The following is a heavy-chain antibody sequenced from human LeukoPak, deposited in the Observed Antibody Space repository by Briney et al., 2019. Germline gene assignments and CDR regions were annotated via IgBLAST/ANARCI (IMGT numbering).Heavy chain of an antibody. J-gene: IGHJ6*02. CDR1: GYTFTSYY. Sequence: ASVKVSCKASGYTFTSYYMHWVRQAPGQGLEWMGIINPSGGSTSYAQKLQGRVTMTRDTSTSTVYMELSSPRSEDTAVYYCAREGSLRELLGPYGMDVWGQGTTVTVSS. CDR2: INPSGGST. CDR3: AREGSLRELLGPYGMDV. V-gene: IGHV1-46*01. D-gene: IGHD1-26*01.